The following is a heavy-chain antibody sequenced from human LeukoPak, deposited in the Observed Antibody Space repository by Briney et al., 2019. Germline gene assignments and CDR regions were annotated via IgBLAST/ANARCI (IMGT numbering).Heavy chain of an antibody. D-gene: IGHD2-21*01. J-gene: IGHJ4*02. CDR3: AREYGDLDY. CDR1: GGSISSYY. CDR2: IYSSGSA. V-gene: IGHV4-59*12. Sequence: SETLSLTCTVSGGSISSYYWSWIRQPPGKGLEWIGYIYSSGSANYNPSLKSRVTMSTDTSKNQFSLKLRSVTAADIAVYYCAREYGDLDYWGQGTLVTVSS.